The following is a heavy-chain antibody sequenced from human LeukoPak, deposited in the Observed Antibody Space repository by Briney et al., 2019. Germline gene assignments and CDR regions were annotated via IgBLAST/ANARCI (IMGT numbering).Heavy chain of an antibody. CDR3: ARDIRGIAAAGTSFHYYYYMDV. Sequence: SVKVSCKASGGTFSSYAISWVRQAPGQGLEWMGGIIPIFGTANYAQKFQGRVTITADKSTSTAYMELSSLRSEDTAVYYCARDIRGIAAAGTSFHYYYYMDVWGKGTTVTVSS. CDR1: GGTFSSYA. J-gene: IGHJ6*03. CDR2: IIPIFGTA. V-gene: IGHV1-69*06. D-gene: IGHD6-13*01.